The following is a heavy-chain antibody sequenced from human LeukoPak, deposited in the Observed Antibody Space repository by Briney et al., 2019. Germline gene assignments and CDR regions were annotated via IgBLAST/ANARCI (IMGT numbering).Heavy chain of an antibody. D-gene: IGHD3-16*01. J-gene: IGHJ6*02. CDR2: INHNGNVN. CDR3: ARGGGLDV. Sequence: GGSLRLSCAASGFTFSSYWMNWARQAPGKGLEWVASINHNGNVNYYTDSVKGRFTISRDNAKNSLYVQMSNLRAEDTAVYFCARGGGLDVWGQGATVTVSS. V-gene: IGHV3-7*03. CDR1: GFTFSSYW.